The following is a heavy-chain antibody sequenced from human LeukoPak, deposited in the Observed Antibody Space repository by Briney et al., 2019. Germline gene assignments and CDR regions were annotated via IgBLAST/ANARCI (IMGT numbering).Heavy chain of an antibody. CDR3: ARGIVVVPAAIALPRWFDP. V-gene: IGHV4-34*01. CDR1: GGSFSGYY. CDR2: INHSGST. D-gene: IGHD2-2*02. J-gene: IGHJ5*02. Sequence: PSETLSLTCAVYGGSFSGYYWSWIRQPPGKGLEWIGEINHSGSTNYNPSRKSRVTISVDTSKNQFSLKLSSVTAADTAVYYCARGIVVVPAAIALPRWFDPWGQGTLVTVSS.